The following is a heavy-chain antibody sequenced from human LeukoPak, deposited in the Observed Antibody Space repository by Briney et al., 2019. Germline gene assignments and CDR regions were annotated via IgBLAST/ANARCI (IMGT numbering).Heavy chain of an antibody. J-gene: IGHJ4*02. V-gene: IGHV1-3*01. Sequence: ASVKVSCKASGYTFTSYGISWVRQAPGQGLEWMGWINAGNGNTKYSQKFQGRVTITRDTSASTAYMGLSSLRSEDTAVYYCASRIAAAGDPLPPFDYWGQGTLVTVSS. D-gene: IGHD6-13*01. CDR3: ASRIAAAGDPLPPFDY. CDR2: INAGNGNT. CDR1: GYTFTSYG.